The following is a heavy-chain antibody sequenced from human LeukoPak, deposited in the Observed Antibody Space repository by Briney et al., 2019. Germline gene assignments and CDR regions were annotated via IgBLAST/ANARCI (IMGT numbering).Heavy chain of an antibody. CDR3: ARTRWLELREWFFDL. J-gene: IGHJ2*01. D-gene: IGHD5-24*01. V-gene: IGHV4-38-2*02. Sequence: SETLSLTCTVSDYSISSGYFWGWIRQPPGKGLEWIGTIYHNGSTFYNPSLKSRLTISVDTSKNQFSLRLSSATAADTAIYHCARTRWLELREWFFDLWGRGTLVTVSS. CDR2: IYHNGST. CDR1: DYSISSGYF.